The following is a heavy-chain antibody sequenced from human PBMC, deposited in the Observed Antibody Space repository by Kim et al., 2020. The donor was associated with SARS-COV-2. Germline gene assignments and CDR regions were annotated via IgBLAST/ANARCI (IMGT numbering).Heavy chain of an antibody. CDR3: ARGLYCSSTSCYDEEYYFDY. V-gene: IGHV4-39*01. CDR2: IYYSGST. D-gene: IGHD2-2*01. J-gene: IGHJ4*02. Sequence: SETLSLTCTVSGGSISSSSYYWGWIRQPPGKGLEWIGSIYYSGSTYYNPSLKSRVTISVDTSKNQFSLKLSSVTAADTAVYYCARGLYCSSTSCYDEEYYFDYWGQGTLVTVSS. CDR1: GGSISSSSYY.